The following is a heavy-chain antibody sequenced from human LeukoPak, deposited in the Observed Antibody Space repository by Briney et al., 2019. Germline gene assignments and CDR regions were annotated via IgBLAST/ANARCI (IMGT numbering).Heavy chain of an antibody. D-gene: IGHD2-2*01. V-gene: IGHV3-23*01. CDR1: GFTFSFYT. CDR3: AKGGAGYCSSTSCLYYFDY. CDR2: ISGSGDST. Sequence: GGSLRLSCAASGFTFSFYTMNWVRQAPGKGLEWVSTISGSGDSTYYADSVKGRFTISRDNSKNTLHLQMNSLRAEDTAVYYCAKGGAGYCSSTSCLYYFDYWGQGTLVTVSS. J-gene: IGHJ4*02.